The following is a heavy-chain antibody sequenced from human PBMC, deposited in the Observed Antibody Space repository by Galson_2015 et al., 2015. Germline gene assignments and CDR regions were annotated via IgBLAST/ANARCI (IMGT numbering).Heavy chain of an antibody. J-gene: IGHJ4*02. V-gene: IGHV3-23*01. D-gene: IGHD6-19*01. CDR3: AKDARIAVAGPDIPPTLDY. CDR2: ISGSGGST. Sequence: SLRLSCAASGFTFSSYAMSWVRQAPGKGLEWVSAISGSGGSTYYADSVKGRFTISRDNSKNTLYLQMNSLRAEDTAVYYCAKDARIAVAGPDIPPTLDYWGQGTLVTVSS. CDR1: GFTFSSYA.